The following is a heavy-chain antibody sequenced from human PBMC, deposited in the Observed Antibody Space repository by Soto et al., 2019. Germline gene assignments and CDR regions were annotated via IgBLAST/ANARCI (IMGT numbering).Heavy chain of an antibody. V-gene: IGHV4-30-4*01. D-gene: IGHD3-16*01. CDR1: GGSISSGDYY. Sequence: PSETLSLTCTVSGGSISSGDYYWSWIRQPPGKGLEWIGYIYYSGSTYYNPSLKSRVTISVDTSKNQFSLKLSSVTAADTAVYYCARARRSGEDTNWFDPWAQGALVTVSS. J-gene: IGHJ5*02. CDR3: ARARRSGEDTNWFDP. CDR2: IYYSGST.